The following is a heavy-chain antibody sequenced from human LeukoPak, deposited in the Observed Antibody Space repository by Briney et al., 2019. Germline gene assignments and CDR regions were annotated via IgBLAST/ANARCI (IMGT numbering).Heavy chain of an antibody. Sequence: GRSMRLSCAASGFTFSNYWMTWVRQPPGKGLEWVANIRQDGGETYYVDSVRGRFTISRDNTKNSLYLQMNSLRAEDTAVYYCARPPYSGGWYLMFWGQGTLVTVSS. J-gene: IGHJ4*02. CDR1: GFTFSNYW. CDR2: IRQDGGET. CDR3: ARPPYSGGWYLMF. D-gene: IGHD6-19*01. V-gene: IGHV3-7*01.